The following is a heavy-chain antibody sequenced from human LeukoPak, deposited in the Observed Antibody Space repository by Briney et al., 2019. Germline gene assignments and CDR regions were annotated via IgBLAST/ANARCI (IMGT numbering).Heavy chain of an antibody. CDR2: IIPILGIA. V-gene: IGHV1-69*04. CDR1: GGTFSSYA. J-gene: IGHJ4*02. Sequence: ASVRVSCKASGGTFSSYAISWVRQAPGQGLEWMGRIIPILGIANYAQKFQGRVTITADKSTSTAYMELSSLRSEDTAVYYCASFSGGSYSGGPFDYWGQGTLVTVSS. D-gene: IGHD1-26*01. CDR3: ASFSGGSYSGGPFDY.